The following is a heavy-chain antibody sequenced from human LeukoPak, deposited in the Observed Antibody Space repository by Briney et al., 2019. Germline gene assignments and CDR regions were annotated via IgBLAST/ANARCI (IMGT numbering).Heavy chain of an antibody. J-gene: IGHJ4*02. Sequence: PGGSLRLSCAASGFMFSSYWMSWVRQAPGKGLEWVADIKEGGSEKSYVDSVKGRFTISRDNSKNTLYLQMGSLRAEDMAVYYCARIGGTFDYWGQGTLVTVSS. V-gene: IGHV3-7*01. CDR3: ARIGGTFDY. CDR2: IKEGGSEK. CDR1: GFMFSSYW.